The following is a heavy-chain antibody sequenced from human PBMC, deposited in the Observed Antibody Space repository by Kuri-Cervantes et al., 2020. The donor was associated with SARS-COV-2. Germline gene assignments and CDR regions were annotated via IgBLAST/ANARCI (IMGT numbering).Heavy chain of an antibody. J-gene: IGHJ3*02. Sequence: ASVKVSCKASGYTFTSYGISWVRQAPGQGLEWVGWISTYNGNTNYAQILQGRISLTTDTSTTTAYMELRSLRPDDTAVYYCARGTHYIPLIFGVVWGAFDIWGQGTMVTVSS. V-gene: IGHV1-18*01. CDR1: GYTFTSYG. D-gene: IGHD3-3*01. CDR2: ISTYNGNT. CDR3: ARGTHYIPLIFGVVWGAFDI.